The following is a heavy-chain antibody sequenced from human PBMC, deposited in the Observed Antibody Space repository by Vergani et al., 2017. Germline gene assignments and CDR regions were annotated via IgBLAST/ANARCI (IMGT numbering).Heavy chain of an antibody. CDR2: ISSSSSTI. Sequence: EVQLVESGGGLVQPGGSLRLSCAASGFTFSSYSMNWVRQAPGKGLEWVSYISSSSSTIYYADSVKGRFTISRDNAKNSLYLQMNSLRAEDTAVYYCARDGYXGNPDGYYYYGMDVWGQGTTVTVSS. CDR3: ARDGYXGNPDGYYYYGMDV. J-gene: IGHJ6*02. CDR1: GFTFSSYS. D-gene: IGHD4-23*01. V-gene: IGHV3-48*01.